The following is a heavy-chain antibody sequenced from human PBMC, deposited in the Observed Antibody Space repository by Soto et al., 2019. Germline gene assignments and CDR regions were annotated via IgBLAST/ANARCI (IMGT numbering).Heavy chain of an antibody. Sequence: ASVKVSCKTSGYTFTSYGISWVRQATGQGLEWMGWISAYNGNTNYAQKLQGRVTMATDTSTSTAYMELRSLRSDDTAVYYCARNSDYDIFTGTLGAFDIWGQGTMVTVSS. CDR2: ISAYNGNT. CDR1: GYTFTSYG. D-gene: IGHD3-9*01. CDR3: ARNSDYDIFTGTLGAFDI. J-gene: IGHJ3*02. V-gene: IGHV1-18*01.